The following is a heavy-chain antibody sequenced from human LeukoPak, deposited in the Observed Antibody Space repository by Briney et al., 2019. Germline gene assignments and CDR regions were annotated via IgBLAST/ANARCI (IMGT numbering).Heavy chain of an antibody. CDR2: ISYDGSNK. J-gene: IGHJ5*02. V-gene: IGHV3-30*03. CDR1: GFTFSSYG. CDR3: ARDGLGYCSGGSCYSEYNWFDP. D-gene: IGHD2-15*01. Sequence: GGSLRLSCAASGFTFSSYGMHWVRQAPGKGLEWVAVISYDGSNKYYADSVKGRFTISRDNSKNTLYLQMGSLRAEDMAVYYCARDGLGYCSGGSCYSEYNWFDPWGQGTLVTVSS.